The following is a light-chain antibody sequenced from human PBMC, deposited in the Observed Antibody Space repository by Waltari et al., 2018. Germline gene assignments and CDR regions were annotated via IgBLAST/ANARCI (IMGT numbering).Light chain of an antibody. V-gene: IGLV2-14*03. CDR1: TSTFGAYNF. J-gene: IGLJ3*02. CDR3: FSYRSTFPWV. Sequence: SALPQPPPISGPPGQSITLPSTGPTSTFGAYNFFSWYQQHPGKTPKLIIYDVRIRPLGVSNRFSGSKSGNTASLTISGLQAEDEADYYCFSYRSTFPWVFGGGTKVTVL. CDR2: DVR.